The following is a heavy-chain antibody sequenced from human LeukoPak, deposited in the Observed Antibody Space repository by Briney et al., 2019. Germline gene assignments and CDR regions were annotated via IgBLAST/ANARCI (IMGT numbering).Heavy chain of an antibody. D-gene: IGHD3-9*01. V-gene: IGHV1-69*04. CDR1: GGTFSSYA. CDR2: IIPILGIA. Sequence: SVNVSCKTSGGTFSSYAISWVRQAPGQGLEWKGRIIPILGIANYAQKFQGRVTMTEDTSTDTAYMELGSLRSEDTAVYHCATDQKNLGYDILTGYSNWGQGTLVTVSS. CDR3: ATDQKNLGYDILTGYSN. J-gene: IGHJ4*02.